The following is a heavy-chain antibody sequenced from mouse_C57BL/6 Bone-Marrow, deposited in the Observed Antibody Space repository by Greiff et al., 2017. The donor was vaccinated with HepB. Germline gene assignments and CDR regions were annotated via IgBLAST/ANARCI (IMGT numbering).Heavy chain of an antibody. CDR1: GFNIKDDY. CDR2: IYPENGDT. D-gene: IGHD2-4*01. V-gene: IGHV14-4*01. J-gene: IGHJ3*01. Sequence: VQLQQSGAELVRPGASVKLSCTASGFNIKDDYMHWVKQRPEQGLEWIGWIYPENGDTEYASKFQGKATITADTSSNTAYLQLSSLTSEDTAVYYCTLYDYYPAWFAYWGQGTLVTVSA. CDR3: TLYDYYPAWFAY.